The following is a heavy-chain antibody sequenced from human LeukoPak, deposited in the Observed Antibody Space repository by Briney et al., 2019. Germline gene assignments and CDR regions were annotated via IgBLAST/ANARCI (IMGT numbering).Heavy chain of an antibody. CDR3: AKIPVVVLGATGRNYGMDV. Sequence: SGGSLRLSCAASGFTFSSYGMHWVRQAPGKGLEWVAVISYDGSNKYYADSVKGRLTISRDNSKNTLYLQMNSLRVEDTAVYHCAKIPVVVLGATGRNYGMDVWGQGTTVTVSS. D-gene: IGHD2-15*01. CDR2: ISYDGSNK. V-gene: IGHV3-30*18. J-gene: IGHJ6*02. CDR1: GFTFSSYG.